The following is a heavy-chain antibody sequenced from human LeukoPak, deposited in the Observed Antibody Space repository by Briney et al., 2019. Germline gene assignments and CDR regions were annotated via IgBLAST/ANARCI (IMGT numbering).Heavy chain of an antibody. V-gene: IGHV3-7*01. J-gene: IGHJ4*02. CDR3: ARDDYGPAAY. D-gene: IGHD4-17*01. CDR2: MNQDGSTK. CDR1: GFTFNNYW. Sequence: GGSLRLSCAASGFTFNNYWMSWVRQAPGKGLEWVANMNQDGSTKYYVDSVKGRFTISRDNSKNSLYLQMNSLTAEDTAVYYCARDDYGPAAYGGRGTLVTVSS.